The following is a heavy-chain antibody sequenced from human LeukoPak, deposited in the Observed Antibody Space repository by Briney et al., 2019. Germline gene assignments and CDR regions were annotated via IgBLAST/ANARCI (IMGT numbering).Heavy chain of an antibody. CDR2: IYTSGST. V-gene: IGHV4-61*02. D-gene: IGHD6-6*01. J-gene: IGHJ3*02. CDR3: ARGVAALHAFDI. CDR1: GGSISSGSYY. Sequence: SETLSLTCTVSGGSISSGSYYWSWIRQPAGKGLEWIGRIYTSGSTNYSPSLKSRVTISVDTSKNQFSLKLSSVTAADTAVYYCARGVAALHAFDIWGQGTMVTVSS.